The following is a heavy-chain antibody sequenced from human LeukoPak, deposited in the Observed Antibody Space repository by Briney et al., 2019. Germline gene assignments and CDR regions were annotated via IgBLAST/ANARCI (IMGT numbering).Heavy chain of an antibody. J-gene: IGHJ4*02. CDR1: GFTVSSYG. CDR3: AKGPHLGSGYHPDY. Sequence: GGSLRLSCAASGFTVSSYGMAWVRQSPGKGPEWVSLISGSGGNTYYADSVKGRFTISRDNSKNTLYLQMNSLRADDTAVYYCAKGPHLGSGYHPDYWGQGTLVTVSS. V-gene: IGHV3-23*01. CDR2: ISGSGGNT. D-gene: IGHD3-22*01.